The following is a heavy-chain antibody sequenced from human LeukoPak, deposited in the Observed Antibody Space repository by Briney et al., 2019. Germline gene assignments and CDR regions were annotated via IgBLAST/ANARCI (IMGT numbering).Heavy chain of an antibody. D-gene: IGHD1-26*01. J-gene: IGHJ4*02. Sequence: GGSLRLSCAASGFTFSSYEMIWVRQAPGKGLEWVSYISSSGSNIYYADSVKGRFTISRDNAKNSLYLQMNSLRAEDTAVYYCARELYSGTYNYWGQGTLVTVSS. CDR1: GFTFSSYE. CDR3: ARELYSGTYNY. V-gene: IGHV3-48*03. CDR2: ISSSGSNI.